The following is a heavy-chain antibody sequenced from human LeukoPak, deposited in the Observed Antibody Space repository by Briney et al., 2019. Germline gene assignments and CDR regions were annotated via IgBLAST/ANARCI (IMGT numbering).Heavy chain of an antibody. V-gene: IGHV3-30*02. CDR2: IRYDGSTK. CDR3: ARDSPLLTV. J-gene: IGHJ4*02. CDR1: GFTFSSYG. D-gene: IGHD3-9*01. Sequence: PGGSLRLSCAASGFTFSSYGMHWVRQAPGKGLEWVAFIRYDGSTKFYVDSVKGRFTISRDNSKNTLYLQMNSLRAEDTATYYCARDSPLLTVWGQGTLVTVSS.